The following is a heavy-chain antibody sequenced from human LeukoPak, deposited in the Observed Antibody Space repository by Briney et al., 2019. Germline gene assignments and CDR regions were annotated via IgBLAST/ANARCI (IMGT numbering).Heavy chain of an antibody. J-gene: IGHJ5*02. CDR2: INPNSGGT. CDR1: GYTFTGYY. D-gene: IGHD3-3*01. CDR3: ARATTYYDFWSGYNWFDP. Sequence: EASVKVSCMASGYTFTGYYMHWVRQAPGQGLEWMGWINPNSGGTNYAQKFQGRVTMTRDTSISTAYMELSRLRSDDTAVYYCARATTYYDFWSGYNWFDPWGQGTLDAVSS. V-gene: IGHV1-2*02.